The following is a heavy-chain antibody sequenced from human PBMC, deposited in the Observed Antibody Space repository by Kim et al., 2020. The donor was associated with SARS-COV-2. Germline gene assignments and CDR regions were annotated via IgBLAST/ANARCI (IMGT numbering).Heavy chain of an antibody. CDR3: ARDTGGSIDY. V-gene: IGHV3-9*01. CDR2: SI. J-gene: IGHJ4*02. D-gene: IGHD3-10*01. Sequence: SIDYADSMKGRFIVSRDNAKNSLYLQMNSLRAEDPALYYCARDTGGSIDYWGQGTPVTVSS.